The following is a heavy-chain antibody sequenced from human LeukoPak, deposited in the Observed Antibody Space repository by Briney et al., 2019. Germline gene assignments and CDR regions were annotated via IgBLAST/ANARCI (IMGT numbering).Heavy chain of an antibody. D-gene: IGHD5-18*01. CDR2: ISYDGSNK. Sequence: PGRSLRLSCAASGFTFSNYGIHWVRQAPGKGLEWVAVISYDGSNKYYAESVKGRFTISRDNSKNTLYLQMNSLRAEDTAVYYCARDPTRLGYSYAYWGQGTLVTVSS. CDR1: GFTFSNYG. CDR3: ARDPTRLGYSYAY. V-gene: IGHV3-30*03. J-gene: IGHJ4*02.